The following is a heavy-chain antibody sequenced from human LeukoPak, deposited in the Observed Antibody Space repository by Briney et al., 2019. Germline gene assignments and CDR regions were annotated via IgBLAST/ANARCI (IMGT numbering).Heavy chain of an antibody. CDR1: GGSFSGYY. V-gene: IGHV4-34*01. D-gene: IGHD5-12*01. Sequence: PSETLSLTCAVYGGSFSGYYWSWIRQPPGKGLEWIGEINHSGSTNYNPFLKSRVTISVDTSKNQFSLKLSSVTAADTAVYYCARVISLVATITPGYYFDYWGQGTLVTVSS. CDR2: INHSGST. CDR3: ARVISLVATITPGYYFDY. J-gene: IGHJ4*02.